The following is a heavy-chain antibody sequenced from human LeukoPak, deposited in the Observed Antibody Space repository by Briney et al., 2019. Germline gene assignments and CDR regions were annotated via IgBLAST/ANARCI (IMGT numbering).Heavy chain of an antibody. V-gene: IGHV4-31*03. D-gene: IGHD6-13*01. J-gene: IGHJ5*01. Sequence: PSQTLSLTCTVSGGSISSGGYYWSWIRQHPGKGLEWIGYIYYSGSTYYNPSLKSRVTISVDTSKNQFSLKLSSVTAADTAVYYCAILAAAGRRANWFDSWGQGTLVTVSS. CDR3: AILAAAGRRANWFDS. CDR2: IYYSGST. CDR1: GGSISSGGYY.